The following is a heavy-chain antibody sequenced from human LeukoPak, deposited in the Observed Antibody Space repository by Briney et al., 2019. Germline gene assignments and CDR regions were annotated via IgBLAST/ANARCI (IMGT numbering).Heavy chain of an antibody. J-gene: IGHJ4*02. Sequence: GASVKVSCKASGGTFSSYAISWVRQAPGQGLEWMGGIIPIFGTANYAQKFQGRVTITTDESTSTAYMELSSLRSEDTAVYYCAKEDSGFQYYFDYWGQGTLVTVSS. V-gene: IGHV1-69*05. CDR1: GGTFSSYA. CDR3: AKEDSGFQYYFDY. CDR2: IIPIFGTA. D-gene: IGHD1-26*01.